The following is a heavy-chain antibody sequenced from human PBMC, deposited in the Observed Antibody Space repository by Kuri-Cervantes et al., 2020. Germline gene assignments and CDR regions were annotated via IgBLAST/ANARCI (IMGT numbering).Heavy chain of an antibody. D-gene: IGHD1-1*01. CDR1: GFTFSSYS. V-gene: IGHV3-21*04. Sequence: GESLKISCAASGFTFSSYSMNWVRQAPGKGLEWVSSISSSSSYIYYADSVKGRFTISRDNAKNSLYLQMNSLRAEDTAVYYCARTLEMNYLFLAWWGQGTLVTVSS. CDR2: ISSSSSYI. J-gene: IGHJ4*02. CDR3: ARTLEMNYLFLAW.